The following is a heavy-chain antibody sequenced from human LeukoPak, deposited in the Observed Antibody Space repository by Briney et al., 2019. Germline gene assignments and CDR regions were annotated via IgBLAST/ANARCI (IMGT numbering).Heavy chain of an antibody. CDR1: GFTFSSYG. V-gene: IGHV3-33*01. D-gene: IGHD2-2*01. Sequence: GGSLRRSCAASGFTFSSYGMHWVRQAPGKGLEWVAVIWYDGSNKYYADSVKGRFTISRDNSKNTLYLQMNSLRAEDTAVYYCARDADEYCSSTTCRGGSFDIWGQGTMVTVSS. CDR2: IWYDGSNK. J-gene: IGHJ3*02. CDR3: ARDADEYCSSTTCRGGSFDI.